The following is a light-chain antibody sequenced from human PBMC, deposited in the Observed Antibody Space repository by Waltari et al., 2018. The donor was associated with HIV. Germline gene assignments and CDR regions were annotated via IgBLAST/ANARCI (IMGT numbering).Light chain of an antibody. J-gene: IGLJ3*02. Sequence: SYELTQPSSMSVSPGQTARLTCSGEVLAKNYARWFQQKPGQAPVLLIYKYNERPSGNPERFSGSSSGTTVTLTISGAQVDDEADYYCYSAADNMGVFGGGTKLTVL. CDR2: KYN. V-gene: IGLV3-27*01. CDR3: YSAADNMGV. CDR1: VLAKNY.